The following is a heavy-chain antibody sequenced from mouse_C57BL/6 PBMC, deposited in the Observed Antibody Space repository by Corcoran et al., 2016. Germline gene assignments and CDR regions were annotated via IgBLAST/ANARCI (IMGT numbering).Heavy chain of an antibody. Sequence: QVQQEQAGAALVKPGAAEKISCKASGYVFSSYWKNWVKQRPGNGLAWIGQIYPGSGDTNYNGKFKGKATLNADKCSSTAYMQLSSLNSEDSAVYFCARREVLNWYFDVWGTGTTVTVSS. CDR3: ARREVLNWYFDV. J-gene: IGHJ1*03. CDR2: IYPGSGDT. V-gene: IGHV1-80*01. CDR1: GYVFSSYW.